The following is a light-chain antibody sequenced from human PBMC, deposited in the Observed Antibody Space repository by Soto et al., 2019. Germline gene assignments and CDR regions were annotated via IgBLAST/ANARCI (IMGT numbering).Light chain of an antibody. Sequence: QSALTQPPSAAGSPGQSVTISCTGAASNVGGYNYVSWYQQHPGKPPKLIISEFREGASGVPDRFYASKSGNTASLTVAGLQAEDGDDYYWGSHEGGNHVIFGGGT. CDR2: EFR. CDR1: ASNVGGYNY. V-gene: IGLV2-8*01. CDR3: GSHEGGNHVI. J-gene: IGLJ2*01.